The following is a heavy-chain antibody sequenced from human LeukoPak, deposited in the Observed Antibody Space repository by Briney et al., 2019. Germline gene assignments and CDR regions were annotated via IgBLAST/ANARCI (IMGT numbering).Heavy chain of an antibody. Sequence: PGGSLRLSCAASGFTFSSYAMHWVRQAPGKGLEWVAVISYDGSNKYYADSVKGRFTISRDNSKNTLCLQMNSLRAEDTAVYYCARDALMGYDYWGQGTLVTVSS. CDR3: ARDALMGYDY. D-gene: IGHD2-8*01. CDR1: GFTFSSYA. J-gene: IGHJ4*02. V-gene: IGHV3-30-3*01. CDR2: ISYDGSNK.